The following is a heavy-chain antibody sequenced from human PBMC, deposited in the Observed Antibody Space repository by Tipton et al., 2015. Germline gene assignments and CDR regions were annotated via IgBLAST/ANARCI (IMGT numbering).Heavy chain of an antibody. CDR2: IYYSGDM. D-gene: IGHD4-23*01. Sequence: TLSLTCTVSGVSISGTSYYWGWIRQPPGKGLEWIGSIYYSGDMYYNPSLKSRVTISVDTSKTQFSLKMSSVTASDTAVYYCARARGRHGGLFDSWGQGILVTVSS. CDR3: ARARGRHGGLFDS. J-gene: IGHJ4*02. V-gene: IGHV4-39*07. CDR1: GVSISGTSYY.